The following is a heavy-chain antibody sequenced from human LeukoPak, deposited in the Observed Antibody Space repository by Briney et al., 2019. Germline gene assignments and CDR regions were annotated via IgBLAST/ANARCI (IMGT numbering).Heavy chain of an antibody. Sequence: GGSLRLSCVLSGFTVGGNYMSWVRQAPGRGLEWVSTIYSGGTTYYADAVKGRFITSRDNSKNTLFLQMSSLRAEDTAIYYCARDAGYCSDGVCYRTRFDSWGQGALVTVSS. CDR3: ARDAGYCSDGVCYRTRFDS. V-gene: IGHV3-66*01. J-gene: IGHJ4*02. D-gene: IGHD2-15*01. CDR1: GFTVGGNY. CDR2: IYSGGTT.